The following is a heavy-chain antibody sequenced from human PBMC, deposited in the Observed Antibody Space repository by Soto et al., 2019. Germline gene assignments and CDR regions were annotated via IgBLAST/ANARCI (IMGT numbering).Heavy chain of an antibody. CDR3: AREGALYDSSGYYSYYGMDV. CDR2: IYSGGST. CDR1: GFTVSSNY. Sequence: GGSLRLSCAASGFTVSSNYMSWVRQAPGKGLEWVSVIYSGGSTYYADSVKGRFTISRDNSKNTLYLQMNSLRAEDTAVYYCAREGALYDSSGYYSYYGMDVWGQGTTVTVSS. D-gene: IGHD3-22*01. V-gene: IGHV3-53*01. J-gene: IGHJ6*02.